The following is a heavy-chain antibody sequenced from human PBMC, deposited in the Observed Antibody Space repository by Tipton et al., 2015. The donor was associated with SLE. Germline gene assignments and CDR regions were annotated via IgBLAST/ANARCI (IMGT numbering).Heavy chain of an antibody. J-gene: IGHJ3*02. Sequence: TLSLTCTVSGGSISSSSYYWGWIRQPPGKGLEWIGYIYYSGSTYYNPSLKSRVTISVDTSKNQFSLKLSSVTAADTAVYYCARGHERHYDSPNFDIWGQGTMVTVSS. D-gene: IGHD5-12*01. CDR1: GGSISSSSYY. CDR2: IYYSGST. V-gene: IGHV4-39*07. CDR3: ARGHERHYDSPNFDI.